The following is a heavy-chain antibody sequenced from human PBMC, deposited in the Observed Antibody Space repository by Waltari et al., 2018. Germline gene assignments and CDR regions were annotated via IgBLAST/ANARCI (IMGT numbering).Heavy chain of an antibody. Sequence: QVQLVQSGAEVKKPGASVTVSCKASGYTFTSYDINWVRQATGPGLEWMGWMNPNSGNTGYAQKFQGRVTMTRNTSISTAYMELSSLRSEDTAVYYCATAPVNLAPGYYYYYMDVWGKGTTVTVSS. CDR3: ATAPVNLAPGYYYYYMDV. V-gene: IGHV1-8*01. CDR1: GYTFTSYD. CDR2: MNPNSGNT. D-gene: IGHD3-3*02. J-gene: IGHJ6*03.